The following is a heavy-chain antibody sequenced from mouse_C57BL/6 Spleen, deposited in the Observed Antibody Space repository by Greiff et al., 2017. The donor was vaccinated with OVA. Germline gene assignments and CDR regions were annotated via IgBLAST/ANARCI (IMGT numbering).Heavy chain of an antibody. D-gene: IGHD3-2*02. CDR3: ARLGDSSGYDAWFAY. CDR1: GYTFTSYW. J-gene: IGHJ3*01. Sequence: QVQLQQPGAELVKPGASVKLSCKASGYTFTSYWMHWVKQRPGQGLEWIGMIHPNSGSTNYNEKFKSKATLTVDKSSSTAYMQLSSLTSEDSAVYYCARLGDSSGYDAWFAYWGQGTLVTVSA. CDR2: IHPNSGST. V-gene: IGHV1-64*01.